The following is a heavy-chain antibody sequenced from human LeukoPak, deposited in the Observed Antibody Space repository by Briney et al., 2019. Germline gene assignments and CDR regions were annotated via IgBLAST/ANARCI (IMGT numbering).Heavy chain of an antibody. CDR3: ARSQSSSLIDY. CDR2: IWYDGSSK. D-gene: IGHD6-13*01. J-gene: IGHJ4*02. CDR1: GFSFSAYG. Sequence: QPGGSLRLSCAASGFSFSAYGVHWVRQAPGKGLEWVAVIWYDGSSKDYADSVKGRFTLSGDNSKNTLYLQMNSLTVEDTAVYYCARSQSSSLIDYWGQGTLVTVSS. V-gene: IGHV3-33*01.